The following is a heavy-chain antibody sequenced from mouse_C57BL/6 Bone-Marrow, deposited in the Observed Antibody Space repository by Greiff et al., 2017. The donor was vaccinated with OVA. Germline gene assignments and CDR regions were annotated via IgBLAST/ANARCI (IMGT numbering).Heavy chain of an antibody. CDR3: ASMFATTGYFAK. CDR2: INPNNGGT. J-gene: IGHJ2*03. V-gene: IGHV1-26*01. CDR1: GYTFTDYY. Sequence: VQLQQSGPELVKPGASVKISCKASGYTFTDYYMTWVKQSHGKSLEWIGDINPNNGGTSYNQKFKGKATLTVDKSSSTAYMELRSLTSEDSAVYYCASMFATTGYFAKGGRGKSATVTA. D-gene: IGHD2-3*01.